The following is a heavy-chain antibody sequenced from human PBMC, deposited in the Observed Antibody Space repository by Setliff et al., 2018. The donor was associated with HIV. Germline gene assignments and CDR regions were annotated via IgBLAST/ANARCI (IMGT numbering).Heavy chain of an antibody. CDR2: IYYSGST. CDR1: GGSISSGSNY. V-gene: IGHV4-61*05. Sequence: SETLSLTCTVSGGSISSGSNYWSWIRQPPGKGLEWIGYIYYSGSTNYNPSLKSRVTISVDKSKNQFSVKLTSVTAADTAVYYCARGHCSGTNCYGVDYYGMDVWGQGTTVTVSS. D-gene: IGHD2-2*01. J-gene: IGHJ6*02. CDR3: ARGHCSGTNCYGVDYYGMDV.